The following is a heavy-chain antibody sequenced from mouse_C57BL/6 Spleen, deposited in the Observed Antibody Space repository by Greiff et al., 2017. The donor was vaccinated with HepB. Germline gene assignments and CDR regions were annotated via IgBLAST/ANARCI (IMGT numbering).Heavy chain of an antibody. D-gene: IGHD2-4*01. J-gene: IGHJ3*01. Sequence: QVQLKESGAELVRPGASVKLSCKASGYTFTDYYINWVKQRPGQGLEWIARIYPGSGNTYYNEKFKGKATLTAEKSSSTAYMQLSSLTSEDSAVYFCASHYEGFAYWGQGTLVTVSA. CDR3: ASHYEGFAY. V-gene: IGHV1-76*01. CDR1: GYTFTDYY. CDR2: IYPGSGNT.